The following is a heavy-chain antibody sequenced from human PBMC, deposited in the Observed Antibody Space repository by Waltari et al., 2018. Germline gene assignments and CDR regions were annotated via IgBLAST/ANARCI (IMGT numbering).Heavy chain of an antibody. CDR2: INPNSGGT. V-gene: IGHV1-2*04. CDR3: AREPIVATDPHFDY. J-gene: IGHJ4*02. D-gene: IGHD5-12*01. Sequence: PGQGLEWMGWINPNSGGTNYAQKFQGWVTMTRDTSISTAYMELSRLRSDDTAVYYCAREPIVATDPHFDYWGQGTLVTVSS.